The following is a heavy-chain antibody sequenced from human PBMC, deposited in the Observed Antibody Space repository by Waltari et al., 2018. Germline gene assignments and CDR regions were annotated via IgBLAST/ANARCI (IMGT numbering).Heavy chain of an antibody. CDR2: ICYSGST. V-gene: IGHV4-39*01. CDR3: ARLDSRSGSYYFDY. CDR1: GCSISSRNYY. Sequence: QLQLQESGPGLVKPSETMSLTCTVSGCSISSRNYYCGCLRQPPGKGLEWIGNICYSGSTYYNPSLKSRVTIYIDTSKNQFSLKLSSVTAADTAVYFCARLDSRSGSYYFDYWGQGTLVTVSS. J-gene: IGHJ4*02. D-gene: IGHD1-26*01.